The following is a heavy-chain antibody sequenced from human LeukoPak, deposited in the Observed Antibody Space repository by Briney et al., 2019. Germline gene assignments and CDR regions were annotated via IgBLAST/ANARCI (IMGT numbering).Heavy chain of an antibody. D-gene: IGHD5-12*01. CDR3: ARGPSGYSGYEFDY. J-gene: IGHJ4*02. V-gene: IGHV4-59*01. CDR1: GDSISDFY. CDR2: ISSSGTP. Sequence: PSETLSLTCAVYGDSISDFYWTWIRQPPGKGLESIGYISSSGTPTYNPSLKSRVTISVDTSKNQFTLKLSSVTAADTAVYYCARGPSGYSGYEFDYRGQGTLVTVSS.